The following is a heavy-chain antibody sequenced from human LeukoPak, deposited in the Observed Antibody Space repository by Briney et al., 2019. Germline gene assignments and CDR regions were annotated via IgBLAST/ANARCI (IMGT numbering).Heavy chain of an antibody. CDR1: GGSISSGSYY. D-gene: IGHD5-24*01. Sequence: SETLSLTCTVSGGSISSGSYYWSWIRQPAGKGLEWIGRIYTSGSTNYNPSLKSRVTISVDTSKNQFSLKLSSVTAADTAIYYCARIRDGYNDAYDIWGQGTVVTVPS. J-gene: IGHJ3*02. CDR2: IYTSGST. V-gene: IGHV4-61*02. CDR3: ARIRDGYNDAYDI.